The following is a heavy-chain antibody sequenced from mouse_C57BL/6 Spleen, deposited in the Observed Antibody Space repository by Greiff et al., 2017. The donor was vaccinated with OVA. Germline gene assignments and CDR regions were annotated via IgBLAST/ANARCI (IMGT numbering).Heavy chain of an antibody. CDR1: GYTFTDYE. CDR2: IDPETGGT. CDR3: TRLEIDSTEAMDY. V-gene: IGHV1-15*01. J-gene: IGHJ4*01. Sequence: QVQLKESGAELVRPGASVTLSCKASGYTFTDYEMHWVKQTPVHGLEWIGAIDPETGGTAYNQKFKGKAILTADKSSSTAYMELRSLTSEDSAVYYCTRLEIDSTEAMDYWGQGTSVTVSS.